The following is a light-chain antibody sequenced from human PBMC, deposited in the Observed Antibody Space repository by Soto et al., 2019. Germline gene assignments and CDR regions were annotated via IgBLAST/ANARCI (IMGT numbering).Light chain of an antibody. CDR3: QQSYSTPWT. CDR1: QSISNY. J-gene: IGKJ1*01. Sequence: DIQMTQSPSSLSASVGDRVTITFLASQSISNYLNWYQHKPGKAPTLLIYAASSLQSGVPSRFSGSGSGTDFALTISSLQPEDFATYYCQQSYSTPWTFGQGTKVDIK. V-gene: IGKV1-39*01. CDR2: AAS.